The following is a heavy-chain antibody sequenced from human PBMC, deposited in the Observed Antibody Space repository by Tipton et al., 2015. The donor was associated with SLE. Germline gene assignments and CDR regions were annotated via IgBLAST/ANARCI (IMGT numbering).Heavy chain of an antibody. CDR2: IYYSGSI. J-gene: IGHJ4*02. D-gene: IGHD4-17*01. Sequence: LRLSCTVSGGSISSYYWSWIRQPPGKGLEWIGYIYYSGSISYNPSLKSRVTISVDTSKNQFSLKLSSVTAADTAVYYCARGDGYYFDYWGQGTLVTVSS. CDR1: GGSISSYY. CDR3: ARGDGYYFDY. V-gene: IGHV4-59*12.